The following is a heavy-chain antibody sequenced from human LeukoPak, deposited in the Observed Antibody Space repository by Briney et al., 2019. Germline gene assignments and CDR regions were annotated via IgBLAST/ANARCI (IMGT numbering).Heavy chain of an antibody. J-gene: IGHJ4*02. Sequence: PSETLSLTCTVSGDSINSYHWSWIRQPAGKGLEWIGRIHMSGSTNYNPSLRSRVAISMDNSKNQFSLEVTSVTAADTALYYCARDDSRRDGIGGYRYWGQGTLVTVSS. V-gene: IGHV4-4*07. CDR2: IHMSGST. D-gene: IGHD5-12*01. CDR3: ARDDSRRDGIGGYRY. CDR1: GDSINSYH.